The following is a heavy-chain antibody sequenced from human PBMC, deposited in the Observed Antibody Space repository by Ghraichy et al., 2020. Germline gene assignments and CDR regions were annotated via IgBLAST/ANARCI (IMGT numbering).Heavy chain of an antibody. V-gene: IGHV1-24*01. J-gene: IGHJ2*01. CDR3: ATGTSYCSSTSCKGPRYFDL. Sequence: ASVKVSCKVSGYTLTELSMHWVRQAPGKGLEWMGGFDPEDGETIYAQKFQGRVTMTEDTSTDTAYMELSSLRSEDTAVYYCATGTSYCSSTSCKGPRYFDLWGRGTLVTISS. CDR2: FDPEDGET. CDR1: GYTLTELS. D-gene: IGHD2-2*01.